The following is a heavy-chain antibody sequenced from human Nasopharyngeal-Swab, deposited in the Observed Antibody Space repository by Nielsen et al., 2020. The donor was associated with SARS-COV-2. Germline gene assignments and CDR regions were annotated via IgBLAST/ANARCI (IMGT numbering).Heavy chain of an antibody. CDR3: AKERRTYYYGSGSYYRNVFDY. D-gene: IGHD3-10*01. J-gene: IGHJ4*02. V-gene: IGHV3-30*18. CDR2: ISYDGSNK. Sequence: VRQALGQVLEWVAVISYDGSNKYYADSVKGRFTISRDNSKNTLYLQMNSLRAEDTAVYYCAKERRTYYYGSGSYYRNVFDYWGQGTLVTVSS.